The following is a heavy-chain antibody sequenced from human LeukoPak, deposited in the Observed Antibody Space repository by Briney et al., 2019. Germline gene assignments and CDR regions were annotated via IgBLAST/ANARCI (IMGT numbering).Heavy chain of an antibody. V-gene: IGHV3-21*01. D-gene: IGHD3-10*01. CDR1: GFTFSSYS. CDR3: ARDRVSGSGSIDY. Sequence: GGSLRLSCAASGFTFSSYSMNWVRQAPGKGLEWVSSISSSSSYIYYADSVKGRFTISRDNAKNSLYLQMNSLRVEDTAVYYCARDRVSGSGSIDYWGQGTLVTVSS. CDR2: ISSSSSYI. J-gene: IGHJ4*02.